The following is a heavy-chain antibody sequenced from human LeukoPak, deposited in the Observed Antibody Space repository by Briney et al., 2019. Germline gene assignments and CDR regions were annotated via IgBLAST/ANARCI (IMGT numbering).Heavy chain of an antibody. V-gene: IGHV1-46*01. J-gene: IGHJ3*02. CDR2: INPSGGST. Sequence: ASVKVSCKASGYTFTGYYMHWVRQAPGQGLEWMGIINPSGGSTSYAQKFQGRVTMTRDTSTSTVYMELSSLRSEDTAVYYCARGGIVVVTGPPDDAFDIWGQGTMVTVSS. D-gene: IGHD3-22*01. CDR3: ARGGIVVVTGPPDDAFDI. CDR1: GYTFTGYY.